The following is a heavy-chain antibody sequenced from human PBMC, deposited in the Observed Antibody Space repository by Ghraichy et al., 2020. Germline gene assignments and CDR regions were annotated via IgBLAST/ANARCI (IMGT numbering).Heavy chain of an antibody. Sequence: GGSLRLSCAASGFTFDDYAMHWVRQAPGKGLEWVSGISWNSGSIGYADSVKGRFTISRDNAKNSLYLQMNSLRAEDTALYYCAKSDIQLWSYFDYWGQGTLVTVSS. CDR3: AKSDIQLWSYFDY. J-gene: IGHJ4*02. D-gene: IGHD5-18*01. V-gene: IGHV3-9*01. CDR1: GFTFDDYA. CDR2: ISWNSGSI.